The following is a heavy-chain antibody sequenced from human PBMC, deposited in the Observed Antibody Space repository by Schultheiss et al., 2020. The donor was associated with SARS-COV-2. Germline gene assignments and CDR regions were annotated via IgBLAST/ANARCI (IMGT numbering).Heavy chain of an antibody. V-gene: IGHV4-34*01. CDR2: INHSGST. J-gene: IGHJ4*02. D-gene: IGHD3-16*01. Sequence: SQTLSHTCAVYGGSFSGYYWSWIRQPPGKGLEWIGEINHSGSTYYNPSLKSRVTISVDTSKNQFSLKLSSVTAADTAVYYCARGYRMIPFDYWGQGTLVTVSS. CDR3: ARGYRMIPFDY. CDR1: GGSFSGYY.